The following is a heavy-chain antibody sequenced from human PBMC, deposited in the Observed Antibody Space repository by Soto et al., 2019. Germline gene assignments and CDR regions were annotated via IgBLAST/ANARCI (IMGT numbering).Heavy chain of an antibody. CDR2: IIPVFGTA. Sequence: QVQLVQSGAEVKKPGSSVKVSCKASGGSLSNYGISWVRHAPGQGLEWMGGIIPVFGTANYAQKFQGRVTITADESTSILYMDVTSLRSEDTAVYYCARGDATKIVVTTYYAMDVWGQGTTVTVSS. J-gene: IGHJ6*02. D-gene: IGHD3-9*01. V-gene: IGHV1-69*12. CDR1: GGSLSNYG. CDR3: ARGDATKIVVTTYYAMDV.